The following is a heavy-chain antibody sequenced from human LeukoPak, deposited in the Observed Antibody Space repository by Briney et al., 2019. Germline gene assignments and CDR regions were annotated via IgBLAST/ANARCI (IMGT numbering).Heavy chain of an antibody. V-gene: IGHV3-48*03. CDR3: ARDSDGSGLDAFDI. D-gene: IGHD3-10*01. Sequence: GGSLRLSCAASGFTFSSYETNWVRQAPGKGLEWVSYISSSGSAKKYADSVKGRFTISRDNAKNSLYLQMNSLRDEDTAVYHCARDSDGSGLDAFDIWGQGTMVTVSS. CDR1: GFTFSSYE. J-gene: IGHJ3*02. CDR2: ISSSGSAK.